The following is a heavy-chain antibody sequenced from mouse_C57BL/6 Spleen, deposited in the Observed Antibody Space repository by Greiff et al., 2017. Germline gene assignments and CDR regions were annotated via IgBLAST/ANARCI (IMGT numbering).Heavy chain of an antibody. D-gene: IGHD2-12*01. J-gene: IGHJ3*01. CDR2: ISSGGSYT. CDR3: ARRGYSPAWFAY. CDR1: GFTFSSYG. V-gene: IGHV5-6*02. Sequence: EVKLVESGGDLVKPGGSLKLSCAASGFTFSSYGMSWVRQTPDKRLEWVATISSGGSYTYYPDSVKGRFTISRDNAKNTLYLQMSSLKSEDTAMYYCARRGYSPAWFAYWGQGTLVTVSA.